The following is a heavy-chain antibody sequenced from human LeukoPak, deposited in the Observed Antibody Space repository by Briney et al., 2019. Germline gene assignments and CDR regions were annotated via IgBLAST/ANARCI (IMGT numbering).Heavy chain of an antibody. D-gene: IGHD2-15*01. CDR1: GGSISSYY. V-gene: IGHV4-59*08. CDR3: ARSTRYCSGGSCDIDY. J-gene: IGHJ4*02. CDR2: IYYSGST. Sequence: SETLSLTCTVSGGSISSYYWSWIRQPPGKGLEWNGYIYYSGSTNYNPSLKSRVTISVDTSKNQFSLKLSSVTAADTAVYYCARSTRYCSGGSCDIDYWGQGTLVTVSS.